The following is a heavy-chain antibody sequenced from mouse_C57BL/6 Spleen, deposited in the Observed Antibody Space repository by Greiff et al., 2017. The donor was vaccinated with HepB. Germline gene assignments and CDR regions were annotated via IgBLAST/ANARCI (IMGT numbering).Heavy chain of an antibody. D-gene: IGHD3-2*02. V-gene: IGHV5-4*01. CDR3: ARDRQTAQATNFDY. J-gene: IGHJ2*01. Sequence: DVMLVESGGGLVKPGGSLKLSCAASGFTFSSYAMSWVRQTPEKRLEWVATISDGGSYTYYPDNVKGRFTISRDNAKNNLYLQMSHLKSEDTAMYYCARDRQTAQATNFDYWGQGTTLTVSS. CDR1: GFTFSSYA. CDR2: ISDGGSYT.